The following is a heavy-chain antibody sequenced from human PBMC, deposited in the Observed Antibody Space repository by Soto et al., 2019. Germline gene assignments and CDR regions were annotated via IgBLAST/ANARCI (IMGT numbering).Heavy chain of an antibody. CDR1: GGSISSGGYY. CDR3: ARWASNAGYYYFDY. D-gene: IGHD4-4*01. Sequence: QVQLQESGPGLVKPSQTLSLTCTVSGGSISSGGYYWSWIRQHPGKGLEWIGYIHYSGSTYYNPSLKSRVTISIETSENQFSLKLSSVTAADTAVYYCARWASNAGYYYFDYWGQGTLVTVSS. J-gene: IGHJ4*02. V-gene: IGHV4-31*03. CDR2: IHYSGST.